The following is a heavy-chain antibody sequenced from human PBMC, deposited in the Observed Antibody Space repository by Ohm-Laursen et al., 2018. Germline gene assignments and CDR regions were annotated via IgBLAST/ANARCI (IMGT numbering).Heavy chain of an antibody. J-gene: IGHJ3*02. CDR1: GFTFSNFG. Sequence: GSLRLSCTASGFTFSNFGMYWVRQAPGKGLEFVSSITTNGGGTYYVDSVKGRFTISRDNSKNILYLQMGSLIPEDTAVYYCARRNDAFDIWGQGTKVTVSS. CDR2: ITTNGGGT. CDR3: ARRNDAFDI. V-gene: IGHV3-64*02.